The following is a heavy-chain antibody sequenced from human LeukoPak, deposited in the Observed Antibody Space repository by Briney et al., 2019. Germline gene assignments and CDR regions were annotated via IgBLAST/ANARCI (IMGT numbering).Heavy chain of an antibody. CDR2: IYYSGST. V-gene: IGHV4-39*01. CDR3: ARTDIVATIGNY. J-gene: IGHJ4*02. D-gene: IGHD5-12*01. Sequence: SETLSLTCTVSGGSISSSSYYWGWIRQPPGKGLEWIGSIYYSGSTYYNPSLKSRVTISVDTSKNQFSLKLSSVTAADTAVYYCARTDIVATIGNYWGQGTLVTVSS. CDR1: GGSISSSSYY.